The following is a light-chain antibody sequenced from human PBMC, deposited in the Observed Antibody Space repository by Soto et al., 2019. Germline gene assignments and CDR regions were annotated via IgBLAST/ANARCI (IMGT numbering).Light chain of an antibody. V-gene: IGKV3-20*01. J-gene: IGKJ4*01. CDR1: QSVSSSY. CDR2: GAS. CDR3: QHYRTC. Sequence: EIVLTQSPGTLSLSPGERATLSCRASQSVSSSYLAWYQQKPGQPPRLLIFGASSRATGIPDRFTGSGSGTDFTLTITRLDPEDFAVYYCQHYRTCFGGGTKVEIK.